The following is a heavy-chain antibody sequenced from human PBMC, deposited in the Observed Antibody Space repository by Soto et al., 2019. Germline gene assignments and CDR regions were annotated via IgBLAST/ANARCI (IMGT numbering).Heavy chain of an antibody. CDR2: IYYSGST. J-gene: IGHJ6*03. D-gene: IGHD2-2*01. CDR1: GGSISSGSYY. V-gene: IGHV4-39*01. CDR3: ARHARDIVVVPAAYYYYYYMDV. Sequence: SETLSLTCTVSGGSISSGSYYWGWIRQPPGKGLEWIGSIYYSGSTYYNPSLKSRVTISVDTSKNQFSLKLSSVTAADTAVYYCARHARDIVVVPAAYYYYYYMDVWGKGTTVTVSS.